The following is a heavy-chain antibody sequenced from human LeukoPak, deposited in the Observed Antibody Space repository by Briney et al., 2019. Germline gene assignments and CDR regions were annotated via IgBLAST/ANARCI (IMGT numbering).Heavy chain of an antibody. V-gene: IGHV3-23*01. CDR2: ISGSGGST. CDR3: AKVVVPSGYCSSTSCPPADYYYYMDV. J-gene: IGHJ6*03. CDR1: GFTFSSYA. Sequence: GGSLRLSCAASGFTFSSYAMSWVRQAPGKGLEWVSAISGSGGSTYYADSVKGRFTISRDNSKNTLYLQMNSLRAEDTAVYYCAKVVVPSGYCSSTSCPPADYYYYMDVWGKGTTVTVSS. D-gene: IGHD2-2*01.